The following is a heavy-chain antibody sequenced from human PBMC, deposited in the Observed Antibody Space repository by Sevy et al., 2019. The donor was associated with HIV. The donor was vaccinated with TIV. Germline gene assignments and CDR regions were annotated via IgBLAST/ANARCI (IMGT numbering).Heavy chain of an antibody. CDR3: TTDSSYGYAAIDY. CDR1: GFTFSNAW. Sequence: GGSLRLSCAASGFTFSNAWMSWVRQAPGKGLEWVGRIKSKTDGGTTEHAAPVKGRFTISREDSKNTLYLQMNSLKTEDTAVYYCTTDSSYGYAAIDYWGQGTLVTVSS. V-gene: IGHV3-15*01. J-gene: IGHJ4*02. D-gene: IGHD5-18*01. CDR2: IKSKTDGGTT.